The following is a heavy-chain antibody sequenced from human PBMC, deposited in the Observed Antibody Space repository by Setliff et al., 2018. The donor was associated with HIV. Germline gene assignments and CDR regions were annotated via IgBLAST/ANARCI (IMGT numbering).Heavy chain of an antibody. CDR2: ITPNSGGT. D-gene: IGHD6-6*01. J-gene: IGHJ5*02. V-gene: IGHV1-2*02. CDR3: ARDLGYSSSSGWFDP. Sequence: ASVKVSCKASGFTFTGYYIHWVRQAPGQGLEWMGWITPNSGGTNYAQEFQGRVTMTRDTSISTAYMELSRLRSDDTAVYYCARDLGYSSSSGWFDPWGQGTLVTVSS. CDR1: GFTFTGYY.